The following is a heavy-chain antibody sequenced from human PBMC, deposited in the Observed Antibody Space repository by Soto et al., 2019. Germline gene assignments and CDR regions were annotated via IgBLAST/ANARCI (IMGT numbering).Heavy chain of an antibody. V-gene: IGHV3-23*01. CDR3: AKDRRAGGNSAFYFDF. Sequence: PGGSLRLSCAASGFKFSNYAMSWVRQAPGKGLEWVSLISATGGGTYYADSVKGRFTISRDNSHNTLYLQVHSLTAEDTAVYYCAKDRRAGGNSAFYFDFWGQVAQVTVSS. CDR1: GFKFSNYA. J-gene: IGHJ4*02. D-gene: IGHD3-16*01. CDR2: ISATGGGT.